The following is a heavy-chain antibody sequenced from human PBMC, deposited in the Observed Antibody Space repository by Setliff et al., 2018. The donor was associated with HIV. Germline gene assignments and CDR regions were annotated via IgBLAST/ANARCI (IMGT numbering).Heavy chain of an antibody. CDR2: INAGNGNT. D-gene: IGHD3-22*01. CDR3: ARERDSSGYQFDP. V-gene: IGHV1-3*03. Sequence: GDSVEVSCKTSGYTFTNYAIQWVRQAPGQGLQWMGWINAGNGNTKYSQEFQGRVTITRDTSASTAYMELSSLRFEDMAMYYCARERDSSGYQFDPWGQGTLVTVSS. CDR1: GYTFTNYA. J-gene: IGHJ5*02.